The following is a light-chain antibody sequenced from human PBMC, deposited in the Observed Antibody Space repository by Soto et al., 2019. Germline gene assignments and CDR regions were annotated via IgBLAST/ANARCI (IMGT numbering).Light chain of an antibody. V-gene: IGLV2-14*03. CDR1: NSDTGAYDS. CDR3: ASYTTTGTVL. J-gene: IGLJ3*02. CDR2: DVT. Sequence: QSVMAPLSSVSGSPGRSITISCTGTNSDTGAYDSVSWFQQHPGEAPKLMIYDVTSRPSGISYRFSGSKFDNTASLTISGLQAEDEAEYYCASYTTTGTVLFGAGTKVTVL.